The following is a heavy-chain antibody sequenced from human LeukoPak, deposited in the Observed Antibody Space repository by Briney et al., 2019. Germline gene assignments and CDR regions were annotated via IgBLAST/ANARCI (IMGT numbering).Heavy chain of an antibody. J-gene: IGHJ5*02. CDR3: ARVTQYCSSTSCLNWFDP. D-gene: IGHD2-2*01. CDR2: SGST. CDR1: GGSISDYY. Sequence: SETLSLTCTVSGGSISDYYWSWIRQPPGRGLEWIAYSGSTNYNPSLKSRVIISVDTSKNQFSLKLSPVTAADTAVYYCARVTQYCSSTSCLNWFDPWGQGTLVTVSS. V-gene: IGHV4-59*12.